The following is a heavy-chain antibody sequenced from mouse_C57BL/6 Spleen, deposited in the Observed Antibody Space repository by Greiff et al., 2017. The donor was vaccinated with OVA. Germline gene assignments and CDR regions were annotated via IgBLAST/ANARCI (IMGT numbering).Heavy chain of an antibody. V-gene: IGHV6-3*01. CDR3: TKLGPYYFDY. CDR1: GFTFSNYW. J-gene: IGHJ2*01. CDR2: IRLKSDNYAT. D-gene: IGHD4-1*01. Sequence: EVHLVESGGGLVQPGGSMKLSCVASGFTFSNYWMNWVRQSPEKGLEWVAQIRLKSDNYATHYAESVKGRFTISRDDSKSSVYLQMNNLRAEDTGIYYCTKLGPYYFDYWGQGTTLTVSS.